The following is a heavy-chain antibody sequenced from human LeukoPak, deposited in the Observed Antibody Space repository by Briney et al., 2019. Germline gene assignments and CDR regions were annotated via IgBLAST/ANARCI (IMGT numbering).Heavy chain of an antibody. V-gene: IGHV4-59*01. J-gene: IGHJ5*02. D-gene: IGHD2-8*02. CDR2: IYYSGST. CDR3: ARAPGARPNWFDP. CDR1: GGSISSYY. Sequence: SETLSLTCTVSGGSISSYYWSWIRQPPGKGLEWIGYIYYSGSTNYNPSLKSRVTISVDTSKNQFSLKLSSVTAADTAVYYCARAPGARPNWFDPWGQGTLVTVSS.